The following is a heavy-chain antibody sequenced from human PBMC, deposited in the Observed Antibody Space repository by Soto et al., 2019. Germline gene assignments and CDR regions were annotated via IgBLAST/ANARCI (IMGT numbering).Heavy chain of an antibody. Sequence: GGSLRLSCAASGFTFSSYSMNWVRQAPGKGLEWVSSISSSSSYIYYADSVKGRFTISRDNAKNSLYLQMNSLRAEDTAVYYCARVAYIAARPVCVRWPTKYYYYGMYGWGQGTKVTVSS. D-gene: IGHD6-6*01. CDR3: ARVAYIAARPVCVRWPTKYYYYGMYG. V-gene: IGHV3-21*01. CDR1: GFTFSSYS. J-gene: IGHJ6*01. CDR2: ISSSSSYI.